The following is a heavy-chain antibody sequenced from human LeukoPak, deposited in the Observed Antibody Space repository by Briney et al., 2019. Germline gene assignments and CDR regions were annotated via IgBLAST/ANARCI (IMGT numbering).Heavy chain of an antibody. J-gene: IGHJ5*02. CDR2: IHDSGST. V-gene: IGHV4-59*08. CDR1: GGSISSYY. Sequence: PSETLSLTCTVSGGSISSYYWSWIRQPPGQGLAWIGYIHDSGSTNYNPSLKSRVTISVDTSKHQFSLMLYSLTAADTAVYYCARRPIFGGWFAPWGQGTLVTVSS. CDR3: ARRPIFGGWFAP. D-gene: IGHD3-3*01.